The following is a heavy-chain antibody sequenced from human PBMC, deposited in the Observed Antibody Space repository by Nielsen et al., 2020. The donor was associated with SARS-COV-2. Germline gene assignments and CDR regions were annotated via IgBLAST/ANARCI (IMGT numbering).Heavy chain of an antibody. V-gene: IGHV3-23*01. CDR2: FTGVGDTT. CDR3: AKVWRSGNPYFDY. Sequence: GESLKISCAASGFTFSSFALSWFRQAPGKGLEWVSGFTGVGDTTSYVDSVKGRFTISRDNSQNTLSLQMNSLRAEDTAVYYCAKVWRSGNPYFDYWGHGTQVTVSS. J-gene: IGHJ4*01. D-gene: IGHD1-26*01. CDR1: GFTFSSFA.